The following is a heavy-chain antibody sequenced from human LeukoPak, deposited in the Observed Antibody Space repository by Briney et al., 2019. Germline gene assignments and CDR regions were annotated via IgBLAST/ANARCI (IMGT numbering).Heavy chain of an antibody. D-gene: IGHD1-1*01. CDR3: ARVIGTTWFGFLSGMDV. CDR1: GGSISSHY. J-gene: IGHJ6*02. V-gene: IGHV4-59*11. Sequence: SETLSLTCTVSGGSISSHYWSWIRQPPGKGLEWIGYIYYSGSTNYNPSLKSRVTISVDTSKNQFSLKLGSVTAADTAVYYCARVIGTTWFGFLSGMDVWGQGTTVTVSS. CDR2: IYYSGST.